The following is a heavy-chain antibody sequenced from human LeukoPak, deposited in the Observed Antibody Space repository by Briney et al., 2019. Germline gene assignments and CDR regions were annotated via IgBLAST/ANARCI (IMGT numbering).Heavy chain of an antibody. CDR2: TYYSGST. Sequence: PSETLSLTCTVSGGSISSSSYYWGWIRQPPGKGLEWIGSTYYSGSTYYNPSLKSRVTISVDTSKNQFSLKLSSVTAADTAVYYCARSYYDILTGSVRNWFDPWGQGTLVTVSS. CDR3: ARSYYDILTGSVRNWFDP. CDR1: GGSISSSSYY. V-gene: IGHV4-39*01. J-gene: IGHJ5*02. D-gene: IGHD3-9*01.